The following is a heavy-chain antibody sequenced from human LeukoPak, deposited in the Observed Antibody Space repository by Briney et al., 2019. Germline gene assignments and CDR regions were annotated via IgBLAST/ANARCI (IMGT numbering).Heavy chain of an antibody. CDR1: GFTFSSYT. D-gene: IGHD2-15*01. CDR3: ARSSSRYCSGGSCYSGVLGYFDY. V-gene: IGHV3-48*01. Sequence: GGSLRLSCAASGFTFSSYTINWVRQAPGKGLEWVSYISSSRRTISYADSVKDRFTISRDNAKNSLYLQMNSLRAEDTAVYYCARSSSRYCSGGSCYSGVLGYFDYWGQGTLVTVSS. CDR2: ISSSRRTI. J-gene: IGHJ4*02.